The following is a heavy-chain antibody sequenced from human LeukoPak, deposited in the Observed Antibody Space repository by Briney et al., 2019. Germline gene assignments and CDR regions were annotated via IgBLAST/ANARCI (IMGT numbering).Heavy chain of an antibody. D-gene: IGHD6-6*01. CDR1: GFTFSSYA. CDR2: ISDSGGST. CDR3: TKAPGNIATRAVDY. Sequence: PGGSLRLSCAASGFTFSSYAMNWVRQAPGKGLEWDSVISDSGGSTYYADSVKGRFTISRDNSKNTLYLQMNSLRAEDTAVYFCTKAPGNIATRAVDYWGQGTLVTVSS. J-gene: IGHJ4*02. V-gene: IGHV3-23*01.